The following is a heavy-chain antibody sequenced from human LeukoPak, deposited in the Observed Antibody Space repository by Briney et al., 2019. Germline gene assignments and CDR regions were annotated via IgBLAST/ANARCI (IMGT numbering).Heavy chain of an antibody. V-gene: IGHV1-46*01. CDR3: ARASIAARLTWGA. Sequence: ASVKVSCKASGYTFTSYYMHWVRHAPGQGLEWMGIINPSGGSTSYAQKFQGRVTMTRDMSTSTVYMELSSLRSEDTAVYYCARASIAARLTWGAWGQGTLVTVSS. J-gene: IGHJ5*02. CDR1: GYTFTSYY. CDR2: INPSGGST. D-gene: IGHD6-6*01.